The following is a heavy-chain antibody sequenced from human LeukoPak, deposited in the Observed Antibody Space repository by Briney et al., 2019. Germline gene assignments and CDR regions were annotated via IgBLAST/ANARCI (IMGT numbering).Heavy chain of an antibody. CDR1: GFTFSSFG. D-gene: IGHD4/OR15-4a*01. CDR2: IRYDGIAI. CDR3: AKIGANVGF. Sequence: GGSLRLSCAASGFTFSSFGMNWVRQAPGKGLEWVTFIRYDGIAIQYADSVKGRFTISRDNSKNTLYLQMNSLRAEDTAVYYCAKIGANVGFWGQGTLVTVSS. J-gene: IGHJ4*02. V-gene: IGHV3-30*02.